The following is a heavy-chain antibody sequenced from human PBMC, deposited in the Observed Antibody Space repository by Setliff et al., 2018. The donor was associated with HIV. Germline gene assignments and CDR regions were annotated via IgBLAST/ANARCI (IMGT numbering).Heavy chain of an antibody. Sequence: PGGSLRLSCAASGFTFTSYWMSWVRQAPGKGLEWVASIKQDGGEKYFVDSVKGRFTISRDNAKNSVYLQMSSLRVEDTAVYYCARPTGGDFWSGRGAWFDPWGQGTLVTVSS. V-gene: IGHV3-7*01. CDR2: IKQDGGEK. D-gene: IGHD3-3*01. CDR3: ARPTGGDFWSGRGAWFDP. J-gene: IGHJ5*02. CDR1: GFTFTSYW.